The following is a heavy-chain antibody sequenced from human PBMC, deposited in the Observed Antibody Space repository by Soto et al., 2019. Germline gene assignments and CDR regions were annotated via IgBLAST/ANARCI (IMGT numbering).Heavy chain of an antibody. V-gene: IGHV3-23*01. CDR1: EFTFSSYA. CDR3: AKVSLVVVAGDFDY. J-gene: IGHJ4*02. Sequence: AVGSLRLSCAASEFTFSSYAMSWVRQAPGKGLEWVSAISGSGGSTYYADSVKGRFTISRDNSKNTLYLQMNSLRAEDTAVYYCAKVSLVVVAGDFDYWGQGTLVTVSS. D-gene: IGHD2-15*01. CDR2: ISGSGGST.